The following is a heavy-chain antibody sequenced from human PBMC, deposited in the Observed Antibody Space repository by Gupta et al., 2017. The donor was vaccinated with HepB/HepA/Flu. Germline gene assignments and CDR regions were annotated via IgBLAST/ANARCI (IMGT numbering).Heavy chain of an antibody. CDR1: GFTFSKYW. CDR3: ARIRGYSYGPYYSYMDV. V-gene: IGHV3-7*01. D-gene: IGHD5-18*01. Sequence: EVQLVESGGGLVQHGGSLRLSCAASGFTFSKYWLSWVRRAPGKGLEWVANINQDGSGKYYVDSVRGRFTISSDNPKNSLYLQMNSLRAEDTAVYYCARIRGYSYGPYYSYMDVWGKGTTVTVSS. J-gene: IGHJ6*03. CDR2: INQDGSGK.